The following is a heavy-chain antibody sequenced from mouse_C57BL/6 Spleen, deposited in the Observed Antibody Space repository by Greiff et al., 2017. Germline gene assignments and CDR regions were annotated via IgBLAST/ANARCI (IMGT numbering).Heavy chain of an antibody. Sequence: EVKLVESGGGLVKPGGSLKLSCAASGFTFSSYAMSWVRQTPEKRLEWVGTISDGGSYTYYPDNVKGRFTISRDNAKNNLYLQMSHLMSEDTAMYDCATDRSYPRYWYFDVWGTGTTVTVSS. V-gene: IGHV5-4*01. D-gene: IGHD2-12*01. J-gene: IGHJ1*03. CDR3: ATDRSYPRYWYFDV. CDR1: GFTFSSYA. CDR2: ISDGGSYT.